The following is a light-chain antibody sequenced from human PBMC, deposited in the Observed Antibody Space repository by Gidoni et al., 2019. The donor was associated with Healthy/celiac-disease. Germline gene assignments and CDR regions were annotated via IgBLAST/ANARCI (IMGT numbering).Light chain of an antibody. J-gene: IGKJ4*01. Sequence: ILLTQSPGTLSLSPGERATLSCRASQRVSNGYLAWYQQKPGQAPRLLVYGAYGASTRATGIPDRFSGSGSRTDFTLTISRLEPEDSAVYYCQQYGSLVTFGGGTKVEIK. CDR3: QQYGSLVT. V-gene: IGKV3-20*01. CDR2: GAYGAS. CDR1: QRVSNGY.